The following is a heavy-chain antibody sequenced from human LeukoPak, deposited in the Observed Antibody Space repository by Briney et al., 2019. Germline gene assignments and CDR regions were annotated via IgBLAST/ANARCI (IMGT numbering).Heavy chain of an antibody. CDR2: IIQDGSEK. CDR1: GFTFSNNW. V-gene: IGHV3-7*05. CDR3: ARDHAYRWYGGHDACQI. D-gene: IGHD2-8*02. Sequence: GRSLRLSCEASGFTFSNNWMSWVRQAPGKGLEWVANIIQDGSEKYYVDSVKGRFTISRDNAKNSLYLQMNSLRAEDTAVYYCARDHAYRWYGGHDACQIWGQGTMVTVSS. J-gene: IGHJ3*02.